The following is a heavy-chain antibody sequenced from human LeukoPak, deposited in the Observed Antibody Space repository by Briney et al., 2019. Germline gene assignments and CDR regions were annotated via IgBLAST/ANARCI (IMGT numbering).Heavy chain of an antibody. CDR1: GGSISSSNW. J-gene: IGHJ4*02. Sequence: PSETLSLTCAVSGGSISSSNWWSWVRQPPGKGLEWIGEINHSGSTNYNPSLKSRVTISVDTSKNQFSLKLSSVTAADTAVYYCARGGGYCSSTSCSLNGSSSWFDYWGQGTLVTVSS. CDR3: ARGGGYCSSTSCSLNGSSSWFDY. D-gene: IGHD2-2*01. V-gene: IGHV4-4*02. CDR2: INHSGST.